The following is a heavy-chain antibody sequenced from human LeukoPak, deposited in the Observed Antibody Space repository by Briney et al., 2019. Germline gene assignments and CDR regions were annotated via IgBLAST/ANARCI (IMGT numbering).Heavy chain of an antibody. V-gene: IGHV4-59*01. J-gene: IGHJ6*03. CDR1: DDSITMYY. Sequence: PSESLSLTCTVSDDSITMYYWSWVRQPPGKGLEWVGYVDHTGSTNFNPSLNGGVGISRATSKNLFSLRLRSVTAADTAVYFCARGRVSSSTWYSTYYYYFYMDVWGKGTTVTVSS. CDR3: ARGRVSSSTWYSTYYYYFYMDV. D-gene: IGHD4-11*01. CDR2: VDHTGST.